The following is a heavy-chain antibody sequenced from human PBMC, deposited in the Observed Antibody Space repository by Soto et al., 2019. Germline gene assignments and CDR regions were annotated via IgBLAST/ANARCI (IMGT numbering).Heavy chain of an antibody. CDR2: ISSSSSYI. Sequence: EVQLVESGGGLVKPGGSLRLSCAASGFTFSSYSMNWVRQAPGKGLEWVSSISSSSSYIYYADSVKGRFTISRDNAKNSLYLQMNSLRAEDTAVYYCARGCGLAVAEVVWGQGTTVTVSS. CDR1: GFTFSSYS. V-gene: IGHV3-21*01. D-gene: IGHD6-19*01. CDR3: ARGCGLAVAEVV. J-gene: IGHJ6*02.